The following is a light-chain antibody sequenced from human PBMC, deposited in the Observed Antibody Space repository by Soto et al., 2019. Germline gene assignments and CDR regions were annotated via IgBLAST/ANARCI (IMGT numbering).Light chain of an antibody. CDR3: QHYNNLPPFT. CDR2: CAS. CDR1: EDIRTS. V-gene: IGKV1-33*01. Sequence: DIQMTQSPSSLSASVGARVSITCQSSEDIRTSLSWFQHKPGRAPKLLIYCASYLETGVPSRFRGSGSGTDFTLTISSLQPEDIATYYCQHYNNLPPFTFGPGTIVDIK. J-gene: IGKJ3*01.